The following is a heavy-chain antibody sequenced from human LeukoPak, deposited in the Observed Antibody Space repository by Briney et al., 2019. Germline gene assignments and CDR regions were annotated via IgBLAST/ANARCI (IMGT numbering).Heavy chain of an antibody. Sequence: GGSLGLSCAASGFTSSSYAMSWVRQAPGKGLEWVSAISGSGGSTYYADSVKGRFTISRDNSKNTLYLQMNSLRAEDTAVYYCAKDLGYCSGGSCYSSFYFDYWGQGTLVTVSS. V-gene: IGHV3-23*01. CDR3: AKDLGYCSGGSCYSSFYFDY. D-gene: IGHD2-15*01. J-gene: IGHJ4*02. CDR2: ISGSGGST. CDR1: GFTSSSYA.